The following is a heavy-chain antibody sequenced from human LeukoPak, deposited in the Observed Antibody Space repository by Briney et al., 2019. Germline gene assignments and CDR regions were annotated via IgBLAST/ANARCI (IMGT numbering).Heavy chain of an antibody. CDR2: IKTDGSQI. CDR3: ARDRGNQHGYYYYYMDV. Sequence: SGGSLRLSCVAPGFTFSSYWMTWVRQAPGKGLEWVANIKTDGSQIYYVDSVKGRFTISRDNAKNPLYLQMNSLRAEDTAVYYCARDRGNQHGYYYYYMDVWGKGTTVTVSS. J-gene: IGHJ6*03. CDR1: GFTFSSYW. D-gene: IGHD1-14*01. V-gene: IGHV3-7*01.